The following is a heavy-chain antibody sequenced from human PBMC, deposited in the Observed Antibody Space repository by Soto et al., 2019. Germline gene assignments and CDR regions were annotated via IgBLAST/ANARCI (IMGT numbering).Heavy chain of an antibody. CDR1: GFTFSSYA. V-gene: IGHV3-30-3*01. J-gene: IGHJ6*02. CDR2: ISYDGSNK. Sequence: GGSLRLSCAASGFTFSSYAMHWVRQAPGKGLEWVAVISYDGSNKYYADSVKGRFTISRDNSKNTLYLQMNSLRAEDTAVYYCARDQGASSSSSIEYYGMDVWGQGTTVTVS. CDR3: ARDQGASSSSSIEYYGMDV. D-gene: IGHD6-6*01.